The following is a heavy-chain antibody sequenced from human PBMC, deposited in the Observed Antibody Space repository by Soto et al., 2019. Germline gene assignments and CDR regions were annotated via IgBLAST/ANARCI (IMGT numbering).Heavy chain of an antibody. CDR2: IIPIFGTA. CDR1: GGTFSSYA. CDR3: ARVSIFGDFGRSCFDP. D-gene: IGHD3-3*01. Sequence: QVQLVQSGAEVKKPGSSVKVSCKASGGTFSSYAISWVRQAPGQGLEWMGGIIPIFGTANYAQKFQGRVTITADEPPRKAHRELRSLRSEDTGVYYCARVSIFGDFGRSCFDPWGQGPLVTVSS. J-gene: IGHJ5*02. V-gene: IGHV1-69*01.